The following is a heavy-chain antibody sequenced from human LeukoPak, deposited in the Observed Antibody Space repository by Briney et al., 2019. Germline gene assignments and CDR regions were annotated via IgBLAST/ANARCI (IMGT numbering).Heavy chain of an antibody. CDR3: ARGPPHYYYMDV. Sequence: GASVKVSCKASGYTFTSYDINWVRQATGQGLEWMGWMNPNSGNTGYAQKFQGRVTMTRNTSISTAYMELSSLRSEATAVYYCARGPPHYYYMDVWGKGTTVTVSS. V-gene: IGHV1-8*01. CDR1: GYTFTSYD. CDR2: MNPNSGNT. J-gene: IGHJ6*03.